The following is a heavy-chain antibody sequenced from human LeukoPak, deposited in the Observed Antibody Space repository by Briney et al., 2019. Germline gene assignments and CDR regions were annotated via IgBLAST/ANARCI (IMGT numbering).Heavy chain of an antibody. CDR2: IYPGDSDT. Sequence: GESLKISCKGSGYSFTTYWIGWVRQMPGKGLEWMGIIYPGDSDTRDSPSFQGQVTISADKSITTAYLQWNNLKASDTAIYYCARQFGSWFDYWGRGTLVTVSS. J-gene: IGHJ4*02. D-gene: IGHD6-13*01. V-gene: IGHV5-51*01. CDR3: ARQFGSWFDY. CDR1: GYSFTTYW.